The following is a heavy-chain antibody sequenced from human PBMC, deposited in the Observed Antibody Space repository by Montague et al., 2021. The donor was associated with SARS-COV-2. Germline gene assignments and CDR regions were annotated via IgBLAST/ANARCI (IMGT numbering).Heavy chain of an antibody. D-gene: IGHD1-1*01. V-gene: IGHV4-39*01. J-gene: IGHJ3*01. CDR1: GGSITVSRYD. Sequence: SETLSLTCTVSGGSITVSRYDWGWIRQPPGKGLEWIGSVHYTGTTSYNESLKSRLTISVDTSENQFSLRMTSVTASDTALYYYARHRANAESFDVWGHGTLVTVSS. CDR3: ARHRANAESFDV. CDR2: VHYTGTT.